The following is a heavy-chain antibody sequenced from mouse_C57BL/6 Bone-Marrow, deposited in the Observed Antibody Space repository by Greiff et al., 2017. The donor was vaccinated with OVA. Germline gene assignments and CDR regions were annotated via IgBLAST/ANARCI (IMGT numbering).Heavy chain of an antibody. D-gene: IGHD1-1*01. CDR3: ARHDDYYGSSYDAMDY. J-gene: IGHJ4*01. V-gene: IGHV5-15*01. CDR1: GFTFSDYG. Sequence: DVMLVESGGGLVQPGGSLKLSCAASGFTFSDYGMAWVRQAPRKGPEWVAFISNLAYSIYYADTVTGRFTISRENAKNTLYLEMSSLRSEDTAMYYCARHDDYYGSSYDAMDYWGQGTSVTVSS. CDR2: ISNLAYSI.